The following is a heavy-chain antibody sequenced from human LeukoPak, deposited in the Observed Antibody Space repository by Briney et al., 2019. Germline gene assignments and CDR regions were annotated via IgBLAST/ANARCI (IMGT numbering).Heavy chain of an antibody. CDR1: GFSLTSSGVG. J-gene: IGHJ4*02. CDR2: IYWNDEK. CDR3: VRRGLDGSYLDY. Sequence: SGPTLVKPTQTLTLTCTFSGFSLTSSGVGVGWIRQRPVKALEWLTLIYWNDEKHYSPSLRTRLTITKDTSNNQVVLTLTNMDPVDTATYYCVRRGLDGSYLDYWGQGTLVTVSS. V-gene: IGHV2-5*01. D-gene: IGHD1-26*01.